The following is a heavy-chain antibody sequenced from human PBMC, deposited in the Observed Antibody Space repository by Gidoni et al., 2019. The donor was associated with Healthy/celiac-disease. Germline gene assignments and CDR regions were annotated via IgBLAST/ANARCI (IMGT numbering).Heavy chain of an antibody. CDR1: GFTFSSYA. CDR2: ISYDGSNK. CDR3: ASPGGAVAGTRYFQH. D-gene: IGHD6-19*01. Sequence: QVQLVASGGGVVQPGRSLRLSCAASGFTFSSYAMHWVRQAPGKGLEWVAVISYDGSNKYYADSVKGRFTISRDNSKNTLYLQMNSLRAEDTAVYYCASPGGAVAGTRYFQHWGQGTLVTVSS. J-gene: IGHJ1*01. V-gene: IGHV3-30-3*01.